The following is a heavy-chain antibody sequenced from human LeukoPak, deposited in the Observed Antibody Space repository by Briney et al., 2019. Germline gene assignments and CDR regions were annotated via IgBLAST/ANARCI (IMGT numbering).Heavy chain of an antibody. CDR2: IYYSGST. V-gene: IGHV4-39*01. CDR1: GGSISSSNYY. D-gene: IGHD5-24*01. CDR3: ARSMGLRPHFDY. J-gene: IGHJ4*02. Sequence: NPSETLSLTCTVSGGSISSSNYYWGWIRQPPGKGLEWIGSIYYSGSTYYNPSLKSRVTISVDTSKNQFSLKVSSVTAADTAVYYCARSMGLRPHFDYWGQGILVTVSS.